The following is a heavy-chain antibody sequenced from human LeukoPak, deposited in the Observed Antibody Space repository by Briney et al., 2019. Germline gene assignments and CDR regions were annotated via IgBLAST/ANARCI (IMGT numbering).Heavy chain of an antibody. D-gene: IGHD6-13*01. CDR3: ARSDEQQLYNDY. CDR1: GVSISSGGYY. V-gene: IGHV4-31*03. CDR2: IYYSGST. Sequence: PSETLSLTCTVSGVSISSGGYYWRWIRQHPGKGLEWIGYIYYSGSTYYNPSLKSRVTISVDTSKNQFSLKLSSVTAADTAVYYCARSDEQQLYNDYWGRGTLVTVSS. J-gene: IGHJ4*02.